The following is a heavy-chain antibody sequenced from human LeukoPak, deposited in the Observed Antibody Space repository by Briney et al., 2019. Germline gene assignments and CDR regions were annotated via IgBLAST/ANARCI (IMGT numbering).Heavy chain of an antibody. D-gene: IGHD2-2*01. V-gene: IGHV4-34*01. Sequence: SETLSLTCAVYGGSFSNYYWNWIRQTPGKGLEWIGEIYHSGSTDYNPSLKSRVSISIDTSKNHFSLKMSSVTAADTAVYYCARPGYCSSTSCSADDYWGQGTLVTVSS. CDR3: ARPGYCSSTSCSADDY. CDR1: GGSFSNYY. CDR2: IYHSGST. J-gene: IGHJ4*02.